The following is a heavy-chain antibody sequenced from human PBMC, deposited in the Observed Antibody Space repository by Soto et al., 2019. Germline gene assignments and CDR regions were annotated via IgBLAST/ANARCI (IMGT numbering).Heavy chain of an antibody. J-gene: IGHJ4*02. V-gene: IGHV1-18*01. CDR3: ARDGGYGLIDY. CDR1: GYTFTSYG. Sequence: QVQLVQSGAEVKKPGASVKVSCKASGYTFTSYGISWVRQAPGQGLEWMGWISAYNGNTNYAQKLQGRVTMTTHTSTSTALMELRRWRSDATAVYYCARDGGYGLIDYWGQGTLVTVSS. CDR2: ISAYNGNT. D-gene: IGHD5-18*01.